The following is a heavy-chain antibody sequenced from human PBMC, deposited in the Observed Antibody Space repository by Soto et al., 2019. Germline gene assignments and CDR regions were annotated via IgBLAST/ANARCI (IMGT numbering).Heavy chain of an antibody. J-gene: IGHJ6*02. CDR1: GFTFSIYA. Sequence: EVQLLESGGGLVQPGGSLRLSCAASGFTFSIYAMSWVRQAPGKGLEWVSSISGSGGNTYCADSVKGRFTISRDYSKNTLYLQMHSLRAEATAVYYCAKRVVGGQPRAGGSYGMDVWGQGTTVTVSS. CDR3: AKRVVGGQPRAGGSYGMDV. V-gene: IGHV3-23*01. CDR2: ISGSGGNT. D-gene: IGHD2-15*01.